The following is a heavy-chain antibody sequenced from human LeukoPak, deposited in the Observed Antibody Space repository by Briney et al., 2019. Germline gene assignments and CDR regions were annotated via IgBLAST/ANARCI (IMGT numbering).Heavy chain of an antibody. Sequence: ASVKVSCKASGYTFTSYAVHWVRQAPGQRREWMGWINAGNGNTKYSQKFQSRVTITRDTTASTAYMELSSLRSEETAVYYCARETVRGVITYYYYGMDVWGKGTTVTVSS. CDR3: ARETVRGVITYYYYGMDV. CDR1: GYTFTSYA. D-gene: IGHD3-10*01. CDR2: INAGNGNT. V-gene: IGHV1-3*01. J-gene: IGHJ6*04.